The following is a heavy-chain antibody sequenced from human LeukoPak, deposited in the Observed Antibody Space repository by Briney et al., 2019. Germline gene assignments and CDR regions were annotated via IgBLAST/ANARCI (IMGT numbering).Heavy chain of an antibody. CDR1: GLTFSSYA. CDR3: AKHRFESGGYHSTD. Sequence: GGSLRLSCAASGLTFSSYAMSWVRQAPGKGLAWVSTISGGSGSTYCADSVKGRFTISRDNSKNTLYLQMNSLRDEDTAVYYCAKHRFESGGYHSTDWGQGTLVTVSS. CDR2: ISGGSGST. D-gene: IGHD3-22*01. J-gene: IGHJ4*02. V-gene: IGHV3-23*01.